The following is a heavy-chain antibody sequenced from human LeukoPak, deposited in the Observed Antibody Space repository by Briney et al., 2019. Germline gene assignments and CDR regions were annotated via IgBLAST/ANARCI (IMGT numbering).Heavy chain of an antibody. J-gene: IGHJ4*02. CDR1: GGSFSGYY. CDR2: INHSGST. Sequence: SETLSLTCAVSGGSFSGYYWSWIRQPPGKGLEWIGEINHSGSTNYNPSLKSRVTISVDTSKNQFSLKLSSVTAADTAVYYCARGQLLDYWGQGTLVTVSS. V-gene: IGHV4-34*01. CDR3: ARGQLLDY.